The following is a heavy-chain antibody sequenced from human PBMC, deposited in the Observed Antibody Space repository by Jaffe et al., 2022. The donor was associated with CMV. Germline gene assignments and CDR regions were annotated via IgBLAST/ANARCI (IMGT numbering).Heavy chain of an antibody. CDR3: ARTLYSDTSGFHPFDGYDI. CDR2: IIPFLDVS. CDR1: GGSFSNYA. J-gene: IGHJ3*02. V-gene: IGHV1-69*09. Sequence: QVQLVQSGAEVKKPGSSVKVSCKASGGSFSNYAINWVRQAPGRGLEWMGRIIPFLDVSNYAQKFSVRATISADKSTSTAYMELSSLGSEDTAVYYCARTLYSDTSGFHPFDGYDIWGQGTVVTVSS. D-gene: IGHD3-22*01.